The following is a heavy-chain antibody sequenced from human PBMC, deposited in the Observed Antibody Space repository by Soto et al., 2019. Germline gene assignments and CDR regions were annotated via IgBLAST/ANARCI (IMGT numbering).Heavy chain of an antibody. CDR1: GYTFTSYG. CDR2: ISAYNGNT. CDR3: ARGGPGVVWGFGELGPSGDAFDI. Sequence: QVQLVQSGAEVKKPGASVKVSCKASGYTFTSYGISWVRQAPGQGLEWMGWISAYNGNTNYAQKLQGRVTMTTDTSTSNADMELRSVRSDDKAVSYCARGGPGVVWGFGELGPSGDAFDIWGQGTMVTVSS. D-gene: IGHD3-10*01. V-gene: IGHV1-18*01. J-gene: IGHJ3*02.